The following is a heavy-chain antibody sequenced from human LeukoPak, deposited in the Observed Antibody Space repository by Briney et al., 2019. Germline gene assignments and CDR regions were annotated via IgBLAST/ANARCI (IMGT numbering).Heavy chain of an antibody. CDR2: IIPIFGTA. CDR1: GGTFSSYA. D-gene: IGHD3-9*01. J-gene: IGHJ4*02. Sequence: ASVKVSCKASGGTFSSYAISWVRQAPGQGLEWMGGIIPIFGTANYAQKFQGRVTITADESTSTAYMELSSLRSEDTAVYYCARERYFDRRAPFDYWGQGTLVTVSS. V-gene: IGHV1-69*13. CDR3: ARERYFDRRAPFDY.